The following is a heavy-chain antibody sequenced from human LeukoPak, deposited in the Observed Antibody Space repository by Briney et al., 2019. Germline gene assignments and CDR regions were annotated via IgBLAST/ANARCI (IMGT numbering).Heavy chain of an antibody. CDR2: IRSKAYGGTT. CDR3: TPPPRSPWYFDY. Sequence: GGSLRLSCAASGFTFSSYAMSWFRQAPGKGLEWVGFIRSKAYGGTTEYAASVKGRFTISRDDSKSIAYLQMNSLKTEDTAVYYCTPPPRSPWYFDYWGQGTLVTVSS. J-gene: IGHJ4*02. CDR1: GFTFSSYA. V-gene: IGHV3-49*03.